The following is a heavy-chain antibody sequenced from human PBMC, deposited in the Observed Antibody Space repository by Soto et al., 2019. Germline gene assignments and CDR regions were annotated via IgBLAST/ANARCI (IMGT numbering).Heavy chain of an antibody. J-gene: IGHJ4*02. CDR2: ISYDGSNK. Sequence: PGGSLRLSCAASGFTFSSYAMHWVRQAPGKGLKWVAVISYDGSNKYYADSVKGRFTISRDNSKNTLYLQMNSLRAEDTAVYYCARGGDTVVTNHYFDYWGQGTLVTVSS. D-gene: IGHD2-15*01. CDR1: GFTFSSYA. CDR3: ARGGDTVVTNHYFDY. V-gene: IGHV3-30-3*01.